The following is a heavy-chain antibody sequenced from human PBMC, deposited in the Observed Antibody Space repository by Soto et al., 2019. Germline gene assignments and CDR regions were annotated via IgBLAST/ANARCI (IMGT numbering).Heavy chain of an antibody. CDR2: ISAYNGNT. CDR3: ARGAVRYSSSYFPLDH. CDR1: GYTFTSYG. J-gene: IGHJ4*02. Sequence: ASVKVSCKASGYTFTSYGSSWVRQAPGQGLEWMGWISAYNGNTKSAQKLQGRVTMTTDTSTSTAYMELRSLTSDDTAVYYCARGAVRYSSSYFPLDHWGEGTLVTVSS. V-gene: IGHV1-18*01. D-gene: IGHD6-13*01.